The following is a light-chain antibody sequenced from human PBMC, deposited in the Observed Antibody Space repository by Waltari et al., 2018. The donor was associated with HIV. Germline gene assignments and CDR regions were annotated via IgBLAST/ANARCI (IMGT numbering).Light chain of an antibody. V-gene: IGLV2-23*02. CDR1: RSAAGRHNL. CDR3: CSYAGSSTPFV. J-gene: IGLJ1*01. Sequence: QSALPQSAPVSRSPGQSITIPCTGTRSAAGRHNLVSWYQQYPGKVPKLMIYGVSKRPSVVSNRFSGSKSGNTASLTISGRQAEDEADYYCCSYAGSSTPFVFGTATKVTVL. CDR2: GVS.